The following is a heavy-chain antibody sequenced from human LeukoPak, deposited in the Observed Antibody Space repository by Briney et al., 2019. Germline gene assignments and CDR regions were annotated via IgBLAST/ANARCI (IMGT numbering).Heavy chain of an antibody. J-gene: IGHJ4*02. CDR3: ARDGYVLRYFDWFLGLDY. Sequence: GGSLRLSCAASGFTFSSYGMHWVRQAPGKGLEGVAVIWYDGSNKYYADSVKGRFTISRDNSKNTLYLQMNSLRAEDTAVYYCARDGYVLRYFDWFLGLDYWGQGTLVTVSS. V-gene: IGHV3-33*01. CDR2: IWYDGSNK. CDR1: GFTFSSYG. D-gene: IGHD3-9*01.